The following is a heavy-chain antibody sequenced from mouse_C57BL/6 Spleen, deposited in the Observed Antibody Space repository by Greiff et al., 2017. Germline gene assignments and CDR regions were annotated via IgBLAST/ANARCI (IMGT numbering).Heavy chain of an antibody. Sequence: EVMLVESGAELVRPGASVKLSCTASGFNIKDYYMHWVKQRPEQGLEWIGRIDPEDGDTEYAPKFQGKATMTADTSSNTAYLQLSSLTSEDTAVYYCTTFYYYGSSPHYYAMDYWGQGTSVTVSS. CDR2: IDPEDGDT. D-gene: IGHD1-1*01. J-gene: IGHJ4*01. CDR3: TTFYYYGSSPHYYAMDY. V-gene: IGHV14-1*01. CDR1: GFNIKDYY.